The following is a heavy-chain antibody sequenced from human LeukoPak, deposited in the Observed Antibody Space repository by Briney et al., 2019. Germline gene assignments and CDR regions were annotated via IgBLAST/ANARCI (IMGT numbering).Heavy chain of an antibody. D-gene: IGHD7-27*01. CDR3: ARATGPWGLDY. V-gene: IGHV1-18*04. J-gene: IGHJ4*02. CDR1: GYTFTGYY. Sequence: ASVKVSCKASGYTFTGYYMHWVRQAPGQGLEWMGWISAYNGNTNYAQKLQGRVTMTTDTSTSTAYMELRSLRSDDTAVYYCARATGPWGLDYWGQGTLITVSS. CDR2: ISAYNGNT.